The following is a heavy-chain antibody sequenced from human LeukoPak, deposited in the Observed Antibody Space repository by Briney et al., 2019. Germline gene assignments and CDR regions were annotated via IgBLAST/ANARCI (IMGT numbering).Heavy chain of an antibody. CDR2: ISYDGSNK. V-gene: IGHV3-30-3*01. CDR1: GFTFSSYA. D-gene: IGHD5-12*01. CDR3: ARNGIVATIVGDY. J-gene: IGHJ4*02. Sequence: PGRSLRLSCAASGFTFSSYAMHWVRQAPGKGLEWVAVISYDGSNKYYADSVKGRFTISRDNSKNTLYLQMNSLRAEDTAVYYCARNGIVATIVGDYWGQGTLVTVSS.